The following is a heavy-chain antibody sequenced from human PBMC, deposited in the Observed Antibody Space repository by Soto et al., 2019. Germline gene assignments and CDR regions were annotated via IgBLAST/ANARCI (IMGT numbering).Heavy chain of an antibody. CDR1: GFTFDDYA. D-gene: IGHD6-13*01. J-gene: IGHJ6*02. CDR2: ISWNSGSI. CDR3: AKDIGRSSWYSANYYYGMDV. V-gene: IGHV3-9*01. Sequence: EVQLVESGGGLVQPGRSLRLSCAASGFTFDDYAMHWVRQAPGKGLEWVSGISWNSGSIGYADSVKGRFTISRDNAKNSLYLQMNSRRAEDTALYYSAKDIGRSSWYSANYYYGMDVWGQGTTVTVCS.